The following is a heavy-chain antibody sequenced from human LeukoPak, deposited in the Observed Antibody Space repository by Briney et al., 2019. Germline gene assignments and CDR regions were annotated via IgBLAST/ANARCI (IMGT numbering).Heavy chain of an antibody. CDR3: ARHPDCSGGSCYSLYYFDY. CDR1: GGSISSSSYY. J-gene: IGHJ4*02. V-gene: IGHV4-39*01. CDR2: IYYSGST. D-gene: IGHD2-15*01. Sequence: SETLSLTCTVSGGSISSSSYYWGWIRQPPGKGLEWIGSIYYSGSTYYNPSLKSRVTISVDTSKNQFSLKLSSVTAADTAVYYCARHPDCSGGSCYSLYYFDYWAQGTLVTVSS.